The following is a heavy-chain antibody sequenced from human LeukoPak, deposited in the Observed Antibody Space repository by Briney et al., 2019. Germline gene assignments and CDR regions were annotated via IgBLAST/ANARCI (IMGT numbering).Heavy chain of an antibody. CDR2: IYYSGST. Sequence: SETLSLTCTVSGGSITTSTYCWGWIRQPPGKGLEWIGTIYYSGSTYYNPSLKSRVTVSADTSKNQFSLKLNSVTAADTAVYYCARDHLANLASRLFDPWGQGSLVTVSS. CDR3: ARDHLANLASRLFDP. D-gene: IGHD3-3*01. CDR1: GGSITTSTYC. J-gene: IGHJ5*02. V-gene: IGHV4-39*02.